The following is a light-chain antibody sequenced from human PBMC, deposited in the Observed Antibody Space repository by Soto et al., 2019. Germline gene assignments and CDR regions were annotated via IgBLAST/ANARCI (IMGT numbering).Light chain of an antibody. V-gene: IGKV3-20*01. J-gene: IGKJ4*01. Sequence: EIVLTQSPGTLSLSPGERATLSCRASQSVSSSYLAWYQQKPGQAPRLLIYGASSRATGIPDRFSGSGSGTDFTLTISRLEHEDIAVYYCQQYGSSPTFGGGTKVEIK. CDR1: QSVSSSY. CDR2: GAS. CDR3: QQYGSSPT.